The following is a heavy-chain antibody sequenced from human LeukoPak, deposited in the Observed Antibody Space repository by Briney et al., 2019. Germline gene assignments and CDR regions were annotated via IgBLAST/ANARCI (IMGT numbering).Heavy chain of an antibody. V-gene: IGHV3-9*03. J-gene: IGHJ3*02. Sequence: SLTASCAASGFTLDDYAMHWVRQAPGPGLDWVSGISWNSGSIGYADSVKGRFTISRDNAKNSLYLQMNSLRAEDMALYYCARTAGVRDAFDIWGQGTMVTVSS. CDR2: ISWNSGSI. D-gene: IGHD1-14*01. CDR1: GFTLDDYA. CDR3: ARTAGVRDAFDI.